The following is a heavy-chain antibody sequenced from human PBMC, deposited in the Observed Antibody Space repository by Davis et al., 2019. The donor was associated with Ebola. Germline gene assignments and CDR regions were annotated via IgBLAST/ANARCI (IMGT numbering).Heavy chain of an antibody. CDR2: IHYSGDT. D-gene: IGHD3-10*01. V-gene: IGHV4-59*12. CDR3: ARLALMVQGLYYYYGMDV. Sequence: MPSETLSLTCTVSGGSISSYYWSWIRQPPGKGLEWIGYIHYSGDTKSNPSLKSRVTISVDTSKNQFSLKLSSVTAADTAVYYCARLALMVQGLYYYYGMDVWGQGTTVTVSS. CDR1: GGSISSYY. J-gene: IGHJ6*02.